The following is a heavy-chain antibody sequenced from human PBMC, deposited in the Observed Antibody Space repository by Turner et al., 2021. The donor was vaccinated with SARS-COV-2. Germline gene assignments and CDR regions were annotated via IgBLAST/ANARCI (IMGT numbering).Heavy chain of an antibody. CDR1: GSTFSSYW. D-gene: IGHD3-16*01. V-gene: IGHV3-7*01. Sequence: EVQLVESGGGLVQPGGSLRLSCAASGSTFSSYWMSWVRQAPGKGPEWVDNIKQDGSEKYYVDSVKGRFTISRDNAKNSLYLQMSSLRAEDTAVYYCARVSGAAVWGNYAFDIWGQGTMVTVSS. CDR3: ARVSGAAVWGNYAFDI. CDR2: IKQDGSEK. J-gene: IGHJ3*02.